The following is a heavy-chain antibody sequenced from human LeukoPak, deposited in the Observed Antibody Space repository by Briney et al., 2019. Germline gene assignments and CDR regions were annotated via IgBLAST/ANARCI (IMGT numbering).Heavy chain of an antibody. CDR2: IRSDGSIT. Sequence: GGSLRLSCAASGFTFSNAWMSWVRQAPGKGLEWLTFIRSDGSITYYADSVKGRFTISRDNSKNTLYLQMNSLRAEDTALYYCAKGRAGMVRGVCDYWGQGTLVTVSS. J-gene: IGHJ4*02. V-gene: IGHV3-30*02. CDR1: GFTFSNAW. CDR3: AKGRAGMVRGVCDY. D-gene: IGHD3-10*01.